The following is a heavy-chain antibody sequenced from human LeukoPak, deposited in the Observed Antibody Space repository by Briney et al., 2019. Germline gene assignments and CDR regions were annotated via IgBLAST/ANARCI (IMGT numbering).Heavy chain of an antibody. D-gene: IGHD3-16*02. Sequence: SETLSLTCTVSGGSTSSDHWSWIRQPPDQGLEWIWCISYRGSNTYNPSLKSRVTISIDTSKKHFSLKLTSVTAADTGVYYCASGRGLGVITPYSDSWGQGTLVTVSS. J-gene: IGHJ4*02. CDR2: ISYRGSN. CDR1: GGSTSSDH. CDR3: ASGRGLGVITPYSDS. V-gene: IGHV4-59*08.